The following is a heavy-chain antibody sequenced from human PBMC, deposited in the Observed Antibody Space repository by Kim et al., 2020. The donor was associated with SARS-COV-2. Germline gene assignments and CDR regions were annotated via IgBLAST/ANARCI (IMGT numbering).Heavy chain of an antibody. D-gene: IGHD3-10*01. CDR3: ARDSLWFGELFHYFDY. CDR2: IWYDGSNK. J-gene: IGHJ4*02. V-gene: IGHV3-33*01. CDR1: GFTFSSYG. Sequence: GGSLRLSCAASGFTFSSYGMHWVRQAPGKGLEWVAVIWYDGSNKYYADSVKGRFTISRDNSKNTLYLQMNSLRAEDTAVYYCARDSLWFGELFHYFDYWGQGTLVTVSS.